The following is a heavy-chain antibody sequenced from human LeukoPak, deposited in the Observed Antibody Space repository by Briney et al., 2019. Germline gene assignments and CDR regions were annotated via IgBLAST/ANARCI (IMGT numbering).Heavy chain of an antibody. D-gene: IGHD3-22*01. CDR2: TRNKANSYTT. J-gene: IGHJ4*02. CDR3: ASGGPDYYDSSGSIDY. Sequence: GGSLRLSCAASGFTFSDHYMDWVRQAPGKGLEWVGRTRNKANSYTTEYAASVKGRFTISRDDSKNSLYLQMNSLRAEDTAVYYCASGGPDYYDSSGSIDYWGQGTLVTVSS. V-gene: IGHV3-72*01. CDR1: GFTFSDHY.